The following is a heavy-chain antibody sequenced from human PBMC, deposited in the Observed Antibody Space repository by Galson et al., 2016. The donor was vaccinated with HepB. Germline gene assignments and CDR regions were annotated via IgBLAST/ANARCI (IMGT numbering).Heavy chain of an antibody. D-gene: IGHD3-22*01. CDR3: VSSFLDRRGCVWDFNI. CDR2: ARNKPKSYST. Sequence: SLRLSCAASGFTFSEHYMEWVRQAAGKGLEWVGRARNKPKSYSTAYAASVKGRFTISRDDSRNSLYLQMSRLKTEDTAVYYCVSSFLDRRGCVWDFNIWGHGTMVTV. CDR1: GFTFSEHY. V-gene: IGHV3-72*01. J-gene: IGHJ3*02.